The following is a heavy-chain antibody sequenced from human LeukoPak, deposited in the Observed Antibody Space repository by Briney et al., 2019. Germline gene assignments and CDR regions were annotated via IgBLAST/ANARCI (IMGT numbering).Heavy chain of an antibody. CDR1: GFTFSSYS. CDR2: ISGSGGST. V-gene: IGHV3-23*01. Sequence: GGSLRLSCAASGFTFSSYSMNWVRQAPGKGLEWVSAISGSGGSTYYADSVKGRFTISRDNSKNTLYLQMNSLRAEDTAVYYCAKGGVVGATPDYWGQGTLVTVSS. J-gene: IGHJ4*02. D-gene: IGHD1-26*01. CDR3: AKGGVVGATPDY.